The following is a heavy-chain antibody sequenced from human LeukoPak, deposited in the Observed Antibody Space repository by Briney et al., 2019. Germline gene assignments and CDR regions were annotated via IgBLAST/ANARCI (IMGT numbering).Heavy chain of an antibody. J-gene: IGHJ4*02. CDR3: AQQQWLVHGAIDY. V-gene: IGHV1-2*06. D-gene: IGHD6-19*01. CDR2: INPNSGGT. CDR1: GYTFTGYY. Sequence: ASVKVSCKASGYTFTGYYMRWVRQAPGQGLEWMGRINPNSGGTNYAQKFQGRVTMTRDTSISTAYMELSRLRSDDTAVYYCAQQQWLVHGAIDYWGQGTLVTVSS.